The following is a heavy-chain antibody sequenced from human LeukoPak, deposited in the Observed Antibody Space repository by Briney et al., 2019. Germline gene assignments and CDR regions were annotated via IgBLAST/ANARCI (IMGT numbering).Heavy chain of an antibody. J-gene: IGHJ4*02. Sequence: SSETLSLTCTVSGGSISSSSYYWGWIRQPPGKGLEWIGNIYFSGNTYYNPSLKSRVTISVDTSKNQFSLKLSSVTAADTAVYYCARHHGDGYSLNDYWGQGTLVTVSS. CDR3: ARHHGDGYSLNDY. CDR2: IYFSGNT. V-gene: IGHV4-39*01. CDR1: GGSISSSSYY. D-gene: IGHD5-24*01.